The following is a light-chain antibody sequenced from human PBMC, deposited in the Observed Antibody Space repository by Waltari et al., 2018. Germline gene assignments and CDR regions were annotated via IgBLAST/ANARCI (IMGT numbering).Light chain of an antibody. J-gene: IGLJ3*02. CDR1: SPNLGRNY. Sequence: QSVLTPPPPASGTPGQKVTTSCPGPSPNLGRNYLYWYQQLPGTAPKLLIFKNNQRPSGVPDRFSDSKSGTSASLAINGLRSEDEADYYCAAWDDSLSGLVLGGGTKVTVL. CDR3: AAWDDSLSGLV. CDR2: KNN. V-gene: IGLV1-47*01.